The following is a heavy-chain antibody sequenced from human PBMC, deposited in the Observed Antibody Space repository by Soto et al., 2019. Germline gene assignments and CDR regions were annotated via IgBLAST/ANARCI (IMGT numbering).Heavy chain of an antibody. J-gene: IGHJ5*02. CDR2: ISAYNGNT. D-gene: IGHD6-19*01. CDR3: ARDSPRAVGGRNWFDP. Sequence: QVQLVQSGAEVKKPGASVKVSCKASGYTFTSYGISWVRQAPGQGLEWMGWISAYNGNTNYAQKLQGRVTMTTDTSTSNAYVELRSLRSDDTAVYYCARDSPRAVGGRNWFDPWGQGTLVTVSS. V-gene: IGHV1-18*01. CDR1: GYTFTSYG.